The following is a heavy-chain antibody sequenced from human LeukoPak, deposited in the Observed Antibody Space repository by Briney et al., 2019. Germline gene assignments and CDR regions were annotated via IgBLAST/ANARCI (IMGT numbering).Heavy chain of an antibody. J-gene: IGHJ6*03. CDR3: VATYSGSDCSYYYYYMDV. V-gene: IGHV3-23*01. D-gene: IGHD1-26*01. CDR2: ISGSGGST. CDR1: GFTFSSYA. Sequence: PGGSLILSCAASGFTFSSYAMSWVRQAPGKGLEWVSAISGSGGSTYYADSVNGRFTISRDNSKNTLYLQMNSLRAEDTAVYYCVATYSGSDCSYYYYYMDVWGKGTTVTVSS.